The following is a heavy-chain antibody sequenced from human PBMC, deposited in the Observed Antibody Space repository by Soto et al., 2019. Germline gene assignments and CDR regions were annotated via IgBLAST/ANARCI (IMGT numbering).Heavy chain of an antibody. Sequence: GGSLRLSCAASGFTFSSYWMHWVRQAPGKGLVWVSRINSDGSSTSYADSVKGRFTISRDNAKNTLYLQMNSLRAEDTAVYYCARDTTYGYYYYYYMDVWGKGTTVTVSS. CDR2: INSDGSST. V-gene: IGHV3-74*01. CDR1: GFTFSSYW. J-gene: IGHJ6*03. D-gene: IGHD1-1*01. CDR3: ARDTTYGYYYYYYMDV.